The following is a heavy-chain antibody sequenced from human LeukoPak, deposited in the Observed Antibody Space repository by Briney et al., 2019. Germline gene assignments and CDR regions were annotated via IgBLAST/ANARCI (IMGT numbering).Heavy chain of an antibody. D-gene: IGHD6-6*01. J-gene: IGHJ1*01. CDR2: IYYSGST. V-gene: IGHV4-61*01. CDR1: GGSVNSGSYY. CDR3: ARGGAARLHFQN. Sequence: ASETLSLTCTVSGGSVNSGSYYWNWIRQPPGKGLEWIGYIYYSGSTNYNPSLKSRVTISVDTSKNQFSLNLNSVTAADTAVYYCARGGAARLHFQNWGQGTLVTVSS.